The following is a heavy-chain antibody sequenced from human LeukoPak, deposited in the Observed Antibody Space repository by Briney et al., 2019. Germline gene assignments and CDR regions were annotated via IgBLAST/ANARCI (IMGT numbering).Heavy chain of an antibody. CDR3: AGRAMVSRGYFDY. CDR1: GYSISSGYY. Sequence: SETLSLTCTVSGYSISSGYYWGWIRQPPGKGLEWIGSIYHSGSTYYNPSLKSRVTISVDTSKNHFSLKLSSVTAADTAVYYCAGRAMVSRGYFDYWGQGTLVTVSS. V-gene: IGHV4-38-2*02. CDR2: IYHSGST. D-gene: IGHD5-18*01. J-gene: IGHJ4*02.